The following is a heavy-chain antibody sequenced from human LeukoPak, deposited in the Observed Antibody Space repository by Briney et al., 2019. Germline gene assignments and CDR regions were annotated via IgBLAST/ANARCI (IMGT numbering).Heavy chain of an antibody. CDR1: GRTFTSYA. D-gene: IGHD2-15*01. J-gene: IGHJ4*02. V-gene: IGHV1-69*13. Sequence: ASVKVSYKASGRTFTSYAISWVRQAPGQGLEGMGGIIPIFGTAIYAQKFQGRVTITADESTSTAYMELSSLRSEDTAVYYCAGLVAAKDYWGQGTLVTVSS. CDR2: IIPIFGTA. CDR3: AGLVAAKDY.